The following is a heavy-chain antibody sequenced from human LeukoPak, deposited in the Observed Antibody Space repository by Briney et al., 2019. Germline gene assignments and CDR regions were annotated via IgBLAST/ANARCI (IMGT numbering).Heavy chain of an antibody. D-gene: IGHD3-22*01. CDR2: IYSGGST. CDR3: AREGRGYYYDSSGSY. Sequence: GGSLRLSCAASGFTVSSNYMSWVRQAPGKGLEWVSVIYSGGSTYYADSVKGRFTISRDNSKNTLYLQMNSLRAEDTAVYYCAREGRGYYYDSSGSYWGQGTLVTVSS. V-gene: IGHV3-66*02. CDR1: GFTVSSNY. J-gene: IGHJ4*02.